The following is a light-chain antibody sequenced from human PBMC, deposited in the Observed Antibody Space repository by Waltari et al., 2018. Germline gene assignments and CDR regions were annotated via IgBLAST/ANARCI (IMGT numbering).Light chain of an antibody. CDR1: HGIKTY. CDR3: QQYNTYPCT. V-gene: IGKV1-16*01. J-gene: IGKJ1*01. CDR2: AAS. Sequence: IQMIQSPSSLSASVGDRVTITCRASHGIKTYLGWFQQKPGKAPKSLIYAASSLQGGVPSRFSGSGSGTEFTLTISSMQPEDFASYYCQQYNTYPCTFGQGTKVEIK.